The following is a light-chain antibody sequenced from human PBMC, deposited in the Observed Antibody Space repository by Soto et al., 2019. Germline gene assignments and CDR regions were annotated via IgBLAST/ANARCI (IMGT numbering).Light chain of an antibody. J-gene: IGLJ2*01. Sequence: QSALTQPASVSGSPGQSITISCTGTSSDVGDYNYVSWYQHHPGKAPKLMIYEVSNRPSGVSNRFSGSKSGNTASLTISGLQAEDEADYCCTSYTSSSTLVVFGGGTKLTVL. V-gene: IGLV2-14*01. CDR2: EVS. CDR3: TSYTSSSTLVV. CDR1: SSDVGDYNY.